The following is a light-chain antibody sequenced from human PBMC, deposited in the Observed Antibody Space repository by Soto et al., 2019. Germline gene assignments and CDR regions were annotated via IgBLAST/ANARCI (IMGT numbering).Light chain of an antibody. V-gene: IGLV2-14*01. J-gene: IGLJ1*01. Sequence: QSTLTPPASVSGSTGQSITISCTGTSSDVGGYNYVSWYQQHPGKAPKLMIYDVSNRPSGVSNRFSGSKSGNTASLTISGLQAEDEADYYCSSYTSSSTLVFGTGTKVTVL. CDR1: SSDVGGYNY. CDR3: SSYTSSSTLV. CDR2: DVS.